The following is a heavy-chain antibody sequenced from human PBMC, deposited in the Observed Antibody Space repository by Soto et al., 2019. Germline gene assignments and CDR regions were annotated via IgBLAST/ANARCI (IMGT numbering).Heavy chain of an antibody. Sequence: GGSLRLSCAASRFTFGSYATSWVRQAPGRGLEWVSAISARGTRTYYEDFVRGRFTVSSDKSNSTLYLEMNSLRAEDTAVYYCAKGGVEDYYYYMDAWGKGTTVTVSS. D-gene: IGHD3-10*01. V-gene: IGHV3-23*01. CDR1: RFTFGSYA. CDR3: AKGGVEDYYYYMDA. CDR2: ISARGTRT. J-gene: IGHJ6*03.